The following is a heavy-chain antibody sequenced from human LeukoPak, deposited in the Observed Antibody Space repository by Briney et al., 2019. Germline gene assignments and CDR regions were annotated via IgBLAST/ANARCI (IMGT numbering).Heavy chain of an antibody. J-gene: IGHJ3*02. CDR1: GFTFSSYA. V-gene: IGHV3-30-3*01. D-gene: IGHD1-14*01. CDR3: ARGRSGFDI. Sequence: GGSLRLSCAASGFTFSSYAMHWVRQAPGKGLEWVAVISYDGSNKHYADSVKGRFTISRDNSKNTLYLQMNSLRAEDTAVYYCARGRSGFDIWGQGTMVTVSS. CDR2: ISYDGSNK.